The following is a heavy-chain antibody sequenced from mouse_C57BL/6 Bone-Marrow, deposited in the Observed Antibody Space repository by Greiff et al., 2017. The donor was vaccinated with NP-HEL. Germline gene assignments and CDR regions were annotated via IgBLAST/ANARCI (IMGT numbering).Heavy chain of an antibody. V-gene: IGHV1-69*01. Sequence: QVQLQQPGAELVMPGASVKLSCKASGYTFTSYWMHWVKQRPGQGLEWIGEIDPSDSYTNYNQKFKGKSTLTVDKSSSTAYMQLSSLTSEDAAVYYCARDTDWGTGTTVTVSS. CDR2: IDPSDSYT. CDR3: ARDTD. CDR1: GYTFTSYW. J-gene: IGHJ1*03.